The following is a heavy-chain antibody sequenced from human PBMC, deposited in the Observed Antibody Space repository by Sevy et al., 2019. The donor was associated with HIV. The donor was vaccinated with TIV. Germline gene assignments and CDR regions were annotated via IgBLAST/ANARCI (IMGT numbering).Heavy chain of an antibody. Sequence: GGSLRLSCAASGFTFSSYAMNWVRQAPGKGLEWVSTIGGSGEAIYYADSVKGRFTISRDNSRNTVFLQMNSLRAEDMAIYYCAKDSYTSSWYWFDPWGQGTLVTVSS. J-gene: IGHJ5*02. D-gene: IGHD6-13*01. CDR2: IGGSGEAI. CDR1: GFTFSSYA. V-gene: IGHV3-23*01. CDR3: AKDSYTSSWYWFDP.